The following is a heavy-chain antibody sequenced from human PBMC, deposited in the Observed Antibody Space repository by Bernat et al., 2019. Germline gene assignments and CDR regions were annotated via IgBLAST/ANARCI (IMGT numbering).Heavy chain of an antibody. CDR2: ISGDETST. V-gene: IGHV3-74*01. CDR3: ARRRTGGGGIDI. D-gene: IGHD2-15*01. Sequence: EVQLVESGGGLVQPGGSLRLSCAASGFTFSNYWMQWVRQAPGKGLVWVSRISGDETSTTYADSVKGRFTISRDNAKNTLYLQMNSLRAEDTAVYYCARRRTGGGGIDILGQGTLVTVSS. CDR1: GFTFSNYW. J-gene: IGHJ3*02.